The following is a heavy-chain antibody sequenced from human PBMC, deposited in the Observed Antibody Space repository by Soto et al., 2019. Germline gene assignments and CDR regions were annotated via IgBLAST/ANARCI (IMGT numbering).Heavy chain of an antibody. CDR2: MNPNSGNT. CDR1: GYTFTSYD. CDR3: ARDSTMIKVAMGAFDI. V-gene: IGHV1-8*01. J-gene: IGHJ3*02. Sequence: ASVKVSCKASGYTFTSYDINWVRQATGQGLEWMGWMNPNSGNTGYAQKFQGRVTMTRNTSISTAYMELSSLRSEDTAVYYCARDSTMIKVAMGAFDIWGQGTMVTVSS. D-gene: IGHD3-22*01.